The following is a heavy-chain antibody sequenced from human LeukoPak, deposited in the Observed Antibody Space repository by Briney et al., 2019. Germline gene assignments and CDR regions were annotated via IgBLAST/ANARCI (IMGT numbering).Heavy chain of an antibody. J-gene: IGHJ5*02. CDR1: GVSISSSSYC. Sequence: PSETLSLTCTVSGVSISSSSYCWGWIRQPPGKGLEWIGSICYSGSTFYNPSLKSRFPLSVDTSKNQFSLELSSVTAADTALYYCARTENYIPEDCFDPWGQGTLVTVSS. CDR2: ICYSGST. D-gene: IGHD5-24*01. CDR3: ARTENYIPEDCFDP. V-gene: IGHV4-39*01.